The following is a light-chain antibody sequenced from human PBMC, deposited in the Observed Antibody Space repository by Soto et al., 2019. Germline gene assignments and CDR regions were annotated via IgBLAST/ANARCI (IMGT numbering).Light chain of an antibody. V-gene: IGLV2-11*01. Sequence: QSALTQPRSASGSPGQSVTISCTGTSCDVGGYNYVSWYQQHPGKAPKLVIYDVSQRPSGVPDRFSGSESGNAASLTISGLKVEDEDDYSCCSYAGSYTHWVFGGGTKLTVL. CDR1: SCDVGGYNY. CDR2: DVS. J-gene: IGLJ3*02. CDR3: CSYAGSYTHWV.